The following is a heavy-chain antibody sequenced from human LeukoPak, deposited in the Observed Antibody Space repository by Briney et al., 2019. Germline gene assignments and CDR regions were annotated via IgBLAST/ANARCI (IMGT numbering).Heavy chain of an antibody. V-gene: IGHV4-34*01. CDR2: INHSGST. D-gene: IGHD6-13*01. Sequence: SETLSLTCVVYGGSFSGYYWSWIRQPPGKGLEWIGEINHSGSTNYNPSLKSRVAISVDTSKNQFSLKLSSVTAADTAVYYCARVGQQLPREIDYWGQGTLVTVSS. CDR3: ARVGQQLPREIDY. CDR1: GGSFSGYY. J-gene: IGHJ4*02.